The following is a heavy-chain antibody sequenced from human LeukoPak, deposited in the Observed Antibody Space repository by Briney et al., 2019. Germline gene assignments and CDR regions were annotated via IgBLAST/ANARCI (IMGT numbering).Heavy chain of an antibody. CDR3: ARVVRIAVAALSWFDP. D-gene: IGHD6-19*01. CDR2: IYYSGST. Sequence: PSETLSLTCTVSGGSISSYYWSWIRQPPGKGLEWIGYIYYSGSTNYNPSLKSRVTISVDTSKNQFSLKLSSVTAADTAVYYRARVVRIAVAALSWFDPWGQGTLVTVSS. V-gene: IGHV4-59*01. J-gene: IGHJ5*02. CDR1: GGSISSYY.